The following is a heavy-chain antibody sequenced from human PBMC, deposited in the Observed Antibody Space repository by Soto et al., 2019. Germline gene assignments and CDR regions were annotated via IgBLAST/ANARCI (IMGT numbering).Heavy chain of an antibody. Sequence: GGSLRLSCAASGFTFSSYSMNWVRQAPGKGLEWVSSISSSSSYIYYVDSVKGRFTISRDNAKNSLYLQMNSLRAEDTAVYFCARDTSSSYNYYYGMDVWGQGTTVTVSS. CDR1: GFTFSSYS. CDR2: ISSSSSYI. D-gene: IGHD2-2*01. V-gene: IGHV3-21*01. J-gene: IGHJ6*02. CDR3: ARDTSSSYNYYYGMDV.